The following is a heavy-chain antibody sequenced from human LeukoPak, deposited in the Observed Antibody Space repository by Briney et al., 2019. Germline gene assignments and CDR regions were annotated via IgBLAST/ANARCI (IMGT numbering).Heavy chain of an antibody. CDR3: AKRSYYDSSGNFDY. Sequence: GGSLRLSCAASGFTFSSYAMSWVRQAPGKGLEWVSAISGSGGSTYYADSVKGQFTISRDNSKNTLYLQMNSLRAEDTAVYYCAKRSYYDSSGNFDYWGQGTLVTVSS. V-gene: IGHV3-23*01. CDR1: GFTFSSYA. D-gene: IGHD3-22*01. CDR2: ISGSGGST. J-gene: IGHJ4*02.